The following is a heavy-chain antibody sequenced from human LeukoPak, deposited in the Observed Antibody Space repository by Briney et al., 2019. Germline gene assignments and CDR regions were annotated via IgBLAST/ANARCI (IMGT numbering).Heavy chain of an antibody. J-gene: IGHJ4*02. CDR2: IWYDGSNE. V-gene: IGHV3-33*01. D-gene: IGHD3-22*01. CDR1: GFTFSSYG. CDR3: ARALASSGYYSFLDY. Sequence: GRSLRLSCVASGFTFSSYGMHWVRQAAGKGLEGVAVIWYDGSNENYADSVKGRFTISRDNSKNTLYPQMNSLRAEDTAVYYCARALASSGYYSFLDYWGQGTLVTVSS.